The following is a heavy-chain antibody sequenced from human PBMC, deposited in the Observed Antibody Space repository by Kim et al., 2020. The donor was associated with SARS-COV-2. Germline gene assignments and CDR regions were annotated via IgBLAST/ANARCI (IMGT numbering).Heavy chain of an antibody. CDR3: AKDMFYGGNSGGQLGFDP. J-gene: IGHJ5*02. CDR1: GFTFGDYY. D-gene: IGHD4-17*01. CDR2: ISWNSDSI. V-gene: IGHV3-9*01. Sequence: GGSLRLSCAAFGFTFGDYYMYWVRQAPGKGLEWVSGISWNSDSIDYADSVKGRFTISRDNAKNSLYLQMYSLKTEDTALYYCAKDMFYGGNSGGQLGFDPWGQGTLVTVSS.